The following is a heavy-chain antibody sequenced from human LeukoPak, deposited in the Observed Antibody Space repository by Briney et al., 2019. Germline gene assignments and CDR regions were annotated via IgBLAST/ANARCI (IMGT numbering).Heavy chain of an antibody. V-gene: IGHV1-8*01. CDR2: MNPNSGNT. Sequence: ASVKVSCKASGYTFTSYDINWVRQATGQGLEWMGWMNPNSGNTGYAQKFQGRVTMTRNTSISTAYMELSSLRSEDTAVYYCARGSNSSSWYPEGRNYYYYYYMDVWGKGTTVTVSS. D-gene: IGHD6-13*01. CDR3: ARGSNSSSWYPEGRNYYYYYYMDV. CDR1: GYTFTSYD. J-gene: IGHJ6*03.